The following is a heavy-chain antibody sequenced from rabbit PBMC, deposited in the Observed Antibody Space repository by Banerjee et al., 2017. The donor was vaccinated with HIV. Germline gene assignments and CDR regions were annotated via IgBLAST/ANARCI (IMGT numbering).Heavy chain of an antibody. D-gene: IGHD1-1*01. CDR3: GRWGASVSGLYILEWLDL. V-gene: IGHV1S47*01. Sequence: QEQLVESGGGLVQPGGSLKLSCKASGFDFSSYGVSWVRQAPGKGLDWIGYIDPVSLKTHYAPGLKARFPIPSHNAQNPLYLQLNSRPAADAAPYFGGRWGASVSGLYILEWLDLWGPGTLVTVS. CDR2: IDPVSLKT. CDR1: GFDFSSYG. J-gene: IGHJ5*01.